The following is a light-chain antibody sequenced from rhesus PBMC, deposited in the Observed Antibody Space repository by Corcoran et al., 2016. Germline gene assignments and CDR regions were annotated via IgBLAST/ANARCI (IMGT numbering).Light chain of an antibody. CDR3: QQHDNSPYS. CDR1: QGISSW. Sequence: DIQMTQSPSSLSASVGDRVTITCRASQGISSWLAWYQQKPGKAPKLLIYRASNLEHRVPSRFSGSGSGTDFTLTISSLQPEDIATYYCQQHDNSPYSFGQGTKVEIK. V-gene: IGKV1-69*01. CDR2: RAS. J-gene: IGKJ2*01.